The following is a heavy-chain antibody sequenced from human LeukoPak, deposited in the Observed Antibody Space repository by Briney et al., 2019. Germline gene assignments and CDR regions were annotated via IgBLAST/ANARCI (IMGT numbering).Heavy chain of an antibody. CDR3: AIYHYGSGSYVDY. D-gene: IGHD3-10*01. V-gene: IGHV1-69*05. J-gene: IGHJ4*02. Sequence: SVKVSCKASGGTFSSYAISWVRQAPGQGLEWMGRIIPIFGTANYAEKFQGRVTITTDESTSTAYMELSSLRSEDTAVYYCAIYHYGSGSYVDYWGQGTLVTVSS. CDR1: GGTFSSYA. CDR2: IIPIFGTA.